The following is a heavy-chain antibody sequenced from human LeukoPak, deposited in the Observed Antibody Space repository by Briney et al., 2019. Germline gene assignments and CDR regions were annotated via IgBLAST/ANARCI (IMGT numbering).Heavy chain of an antibody. J-gene: IGHJ4*02. V-gene: IGHV1-8*03. CDR3: ARSITFGGVIAFDY. CDR2: MNPNSGNT. Sequence: ASVKVSCKASGYTFTSYAMNWVRQAPGQGLEWMGWMNPNSGNTGYAQKFQGRVTITRNTSITTAYMELSSLRSEDTAVYYCARSITFGGVIAFDYWGQGTLVTVSS. CDR1: GYTFTSYA. D-gene: IGHD3-16*02.